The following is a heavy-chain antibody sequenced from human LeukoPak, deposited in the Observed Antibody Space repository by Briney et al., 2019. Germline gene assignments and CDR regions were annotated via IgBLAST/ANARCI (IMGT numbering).Heavy chain of an antibody. D-gene: IGHD5-18*01. J-gene: IGHJ6*03. CDR3: ARGWSGGYSYGPCYYYYMDV. CDR1: GDSVSSNSAA. Sequence: SQTLSLTCAISGDSVSSNSAAWNWIRQSPSRGLEWLGRTYYRSKWYNDYAVSVKSRITINPDTSKNQFSLQLNSVTPEDTAVYYCARGWSGGYSYGPCYYYYMDVWGKGTTVTVSS. V-gene: IGHV6-1*01. CDR2: TYYRSKWYN.